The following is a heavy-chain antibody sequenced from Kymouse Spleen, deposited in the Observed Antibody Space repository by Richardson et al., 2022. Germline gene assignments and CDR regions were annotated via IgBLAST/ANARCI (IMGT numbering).Heavy chain of an antibody. CDR1: GFTFSSYS. J-gene: IGHJ5*02. Sequence: EVQLVESGGGLVKPGGSLRLSCAASGFTFSSYSMNWVRQAPGKGLEWVSSISSSSSYIYYADSVKGRFTISRDNAKNSLYLQMNSLRAEDTAVYYCARDGGFGELLYWFDPWGQGTLVTVSS. D-gene: IGHD3-10*01. V-gene: IGHV3-21*03. CDR2: ISSSSSYI. CDR3: ARDGGFGELLYWFDP.